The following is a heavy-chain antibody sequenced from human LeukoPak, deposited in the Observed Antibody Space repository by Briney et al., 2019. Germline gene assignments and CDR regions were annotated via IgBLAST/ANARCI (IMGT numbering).Heavy chain of an antibody. D-gene: IGHD2-2*01. V-gene: IGHV1-2*02. CDR1: GYTFTGYY. J-gene: IGHJ5*02. Sequence: GASVKVSCKASGYTFTGYYMHWVRQAPGQGLEWMGWINPNSGGTNYAQKFHARVTMTRYTAISTAYMELSRLRSDDTAVYYCATAWWFYSEFVVVPAAEVGFDPWGQGTLVTVSS. CDR2: INPNSGGT. CDR3: ATAWWFYSEFVVVPAAEVGFDP.